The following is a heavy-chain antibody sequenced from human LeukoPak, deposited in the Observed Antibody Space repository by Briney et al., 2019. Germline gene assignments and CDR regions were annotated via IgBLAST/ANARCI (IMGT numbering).Heavy chain of an antibody. J-gene: IGHJ6*03. CDR1: GGSFSGYY. Sequence: SETLSLTCAVHGGSFSGYYWSWIRQPPGKGLEWIGEINHSGSTNYNPSLKSRVTISVDTSKNQFSLKLSSVTAADTAVYYCARVKRFLVRNYYMDVWGKGTTVTVSS. V-gene: IGHV4-34*01. CDR3: ARVKRFLVRNYYMDV. CDR2: INHSGST. D-gene: IGHD3-3*01.